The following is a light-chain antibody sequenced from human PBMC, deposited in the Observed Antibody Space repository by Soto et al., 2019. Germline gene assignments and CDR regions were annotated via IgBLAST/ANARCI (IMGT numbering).Light chain of an antibody. V-gene: IGKV3D-15*01. Sequence: ERVITQFPATLSESPGGRVTLSCRASQSVSTNVAWYQQKPGEAPRLLIFDASARAVDIPGRFSGSVSGTEFTLTISSLQPEDFAVYFCHSYDKWPPGTFGQGTKVDIK. J-gene: IGKJ1*01. CDR2: DAS. CDR3: HSYDKWPPGT. CDR1: QSVSTN.